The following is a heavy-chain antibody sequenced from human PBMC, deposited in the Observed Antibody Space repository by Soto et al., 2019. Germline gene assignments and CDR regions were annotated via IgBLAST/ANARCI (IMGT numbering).Heavy chain of an antibody. J-gene: IGHJ6*02. CDR1: GYTFTRYG. CDR2: ISGYNGGT. D-gene: IGHD2-8*01. V-gene: IGHV1-18*01. Sequence: QGQLVQSGAEVKKPGASVKVSCKASGYTFTRYGISWVRQAPGQGLEWMGWISGYNGGTNYAQKFQGRVTMTIDTSTSTAYMELRSLTSDDTAVYYCAKNGHPPYYDYWRDVWGPGTTVTVSS. CDR3: AKNGHPPYYDYWRDV.